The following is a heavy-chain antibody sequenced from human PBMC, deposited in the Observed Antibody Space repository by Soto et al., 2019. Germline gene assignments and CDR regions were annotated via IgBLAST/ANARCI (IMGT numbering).Heavy chain of an antibody. CDR2: SSSSSSYI. Sequence: LRLSCAASGFTFSSDSMNWVRQAPWKGLEWVSSSSSSSSYIYYADSVKGRFTISRDNAENSLYLQMNSLRAEDTAVYYCARGTGAVAGRANWYFDLWGRGTLVTVSS. J-gene: IGHJ2*01. CDR1: GFTFSSDS. D-gene: IGHD6-19*01. V-gene: IGHV3-21*01. CDR3: ARGTGAVAGRANWYFDL.